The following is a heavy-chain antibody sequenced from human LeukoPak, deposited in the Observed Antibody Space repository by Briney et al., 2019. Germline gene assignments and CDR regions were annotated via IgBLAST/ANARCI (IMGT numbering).Heavy chain of an antibody. J-gene: IGHJ6*02. CDR3: ARDYLVAVAGTPTQDYYYYGMDV. Sequence: GGSLRLSCAASGFTFSSYSMTWVRQAPGKGLEWVSYISSSSSTIYYADSVKGRFTISRDNAKNSLYLQMNSLRAEDTAVYYCARDYLVAVAGTPTQDYYYYGMDVWGQGTTVTVSS. D-gene: IGHD6-19*01. CDR2: ISSSSSTI. CDR1: GFTFSSYS. V-gene: IGHV3-48*01.